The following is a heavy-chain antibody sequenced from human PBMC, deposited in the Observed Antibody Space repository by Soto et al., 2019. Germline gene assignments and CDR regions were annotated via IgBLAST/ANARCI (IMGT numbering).Heavy chain of an antibody. CDR1: GYTFTGYY. J-gene: IGHJ5*02. CDR3: ARELGSCTTGVCSRWFDP. V-gene: IGHV1-2*04. Sequence: ASVKVSCKASGYTFTGYYMHWVRQAPGQGLEWMGWINPNSGGTNYAQKFQGWVTMTRDTSISTAYMELSRLRSDDTAVYYCARELGSCTTGVCSRWFDPWGQGTLVTVSS. D-gene: IGHD2-8*01. CDR2: INPNSGGT.